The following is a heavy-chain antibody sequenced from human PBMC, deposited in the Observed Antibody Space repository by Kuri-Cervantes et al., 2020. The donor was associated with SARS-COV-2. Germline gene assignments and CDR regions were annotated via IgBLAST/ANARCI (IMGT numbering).Heavy chain of an antibody. CDR2: ISYSGHT. Sequence: SETLSLTCTVSGGSITSNYNWGWIRQPPGKGLEWVGTISYSGHTYYNPSLMSRVAMFIDTSKNQFSPKLYSLTAADTSVYYCARHMYESNPGDAFDISGRGTLVTVSS. J-gene: IGHJ3*02. D-gene: IGHD2-8*01. CDR1: GGSITSNYN. CDR3: ARHMYESNPGDAFDI. V-gene: IGHV4-39*01.